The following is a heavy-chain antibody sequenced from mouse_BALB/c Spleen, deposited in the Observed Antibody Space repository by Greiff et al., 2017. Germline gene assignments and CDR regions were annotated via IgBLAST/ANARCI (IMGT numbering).Heavy chain of an antibody. D-gene: IGHD2-3*01. V-gene: IGHV5-6-5*01. J-gene: IGHJ3*01. CDR1: GFTFSSYA. CDR3: ARGSDGYYWFAY. CDR2: ISSGGST. Sequence: DVKLVESGGGLVKPGGSLKLSCAASGFTFSSYAMSWVRQTPEKRLEWVASISSGGSTYYPDSVKGRFTISRDNARNILYLQMSSLRSEDTAMYYCARGSDGYYWFAYWGQGTLVTVSA.